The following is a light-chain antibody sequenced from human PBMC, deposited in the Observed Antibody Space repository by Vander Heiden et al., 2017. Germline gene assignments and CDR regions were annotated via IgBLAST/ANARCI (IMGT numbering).Light chain of an antibody. CDR3: QQYAGIPWT. Sequence: DIVLTQSPGTLPLSPGAMVTLSCRASQSVRSRCLAWYQQKPGQAPNLLMYDISSRATGTPDRFSGSGSGTDFTLTISGLEPEDSAVYYCQQYAGIPWTFGQGTKVELK. CDR1: QSVRSRC. V-gene: IGKV3-20*01. CDR2: DIS. J-gene: IGKJ1*01.